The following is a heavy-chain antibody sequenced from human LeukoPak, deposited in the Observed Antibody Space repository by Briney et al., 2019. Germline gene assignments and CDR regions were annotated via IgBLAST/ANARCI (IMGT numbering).Heavy chain of an antibody. J-gene: IGHJ5*02. D-gene: IGHD3-10*01. V-gene: IGHV3-11*06. CDR1: GFTFSDYY. Sequence: PGGSLRLSCAASGFTFSDYYMSWIRQAPGKGLEWVSYISSSSSYTNYADSVKGRFTISRDNAKNSLYLQMNSLRAEDTAVYYCARFGGYGSGSHSNWFDPWGQGTLVTVSS. CDR3: ARFGGYGSGSHSNWFDP. CDR2: ISSSSSYT.